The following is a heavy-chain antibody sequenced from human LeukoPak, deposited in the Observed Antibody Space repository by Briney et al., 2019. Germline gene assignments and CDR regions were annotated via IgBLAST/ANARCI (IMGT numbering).Heavy chain of an antibody. D-gene: IGHD2-15*01. CDR1: GFTFRSYA. Sequence: GGSLRLSRAASGFTFRSYAMTWVRQAPGKGLEWVSAIGTLGDIAYYADSVRGRFTISRDNSKNTLYLQMTSLRAEDTAIYYCAKNASGGLDYWGQGTLVTVSS. CDR2: IGTLGDIA. CDR3: AKNASGGLDY. J-gene: IGHJ4*02. V-gene: IGHV3-23*01.